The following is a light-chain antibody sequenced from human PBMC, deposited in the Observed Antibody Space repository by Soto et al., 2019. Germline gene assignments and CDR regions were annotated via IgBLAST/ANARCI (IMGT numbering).Light chain of an antibody. CDR1: QGISSY. CDR2: AAS. J-gene: IGKJ4*01. CDR3: QQYYSYPLT. Sequence: AIRMTQSPSSLSASTGDRVTITCRASQGISSYLAWYQQEPGKAPKLLIYAASTLQSGVPSGFSGSGSGTDFTLTISCLQSEDFATYYCQQYYSYPLTFGGGTKVDIK. V-gene: IGKV1-8*01.